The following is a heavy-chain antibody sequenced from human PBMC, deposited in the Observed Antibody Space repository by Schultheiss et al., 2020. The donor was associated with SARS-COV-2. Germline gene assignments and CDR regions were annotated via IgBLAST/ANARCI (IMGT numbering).Heavy chain of an antibody. Sequence: GSLRLSCAASGFTFSNAWMSWVRQAPGKGLEWIGEINHSGSTNYNPSLKSRVTISVDTSKNQFSLKLSSVTAADTAVYYCARDGYCGGDCNREGGLDYWGQGTLVTVSS. J-gene: IGHJ4*02. CDR3: ARDGYCGGDCNREGGLDY. CDR2: INHSGST. V-gene: IGHV4-4*02. CDR1: GFTFSNAW. D-gene: IGHD2-21*02.